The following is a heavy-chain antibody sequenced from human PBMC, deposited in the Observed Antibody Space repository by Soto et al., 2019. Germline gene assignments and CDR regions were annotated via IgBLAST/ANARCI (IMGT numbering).Heavy chain of an antibody. V-gene: IGHV3-33*01. CDR1: GFSFRDYG. Sequence: QVQLVESGGGVVQPGRSLRLSCAASGFSFRDYGMQWVRQAPVKGLEWVAIIWYDGSNKYYADSVKGRFTISRDNSKNTLYLQMNSLRAEDTAVYYCTRDLGRRDGYNSEFDYWGQGTLVTVSS. D-gene: IGHD5-12*01. CDR2: IWYDGSNK. CDR3: TRDLGRRDGYNSEFDY. J-gene: IGHJ4*02.